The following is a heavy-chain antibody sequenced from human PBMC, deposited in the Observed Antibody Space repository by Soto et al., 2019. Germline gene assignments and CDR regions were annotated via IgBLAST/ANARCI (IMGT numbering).Heavy chain of an antibody. CDR2: ISYDGSNE. CDR3: AKPGDAYGYFRH. J-gene: IGHJ1*01. V-gene: IGHV3-30*18. D-gene: IGHD4-17*01. Sequence: QVQLVESGGGVVQPGRSLRLSCAAFGFTFSTYDMHWVRQAPGKGLEWVAVISYDGSNEYYADSVKGRFTISRDSFKNTLYLQMNSLIAEDTAVYYCAKPGDAYGYFRHWGQGTLVTVSS. CDR1: GFTFSTYD.